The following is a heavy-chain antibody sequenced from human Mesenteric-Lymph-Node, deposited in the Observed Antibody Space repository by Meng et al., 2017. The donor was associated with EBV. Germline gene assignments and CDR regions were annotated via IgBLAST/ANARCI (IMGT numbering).Heavy chain of an antibody. CDR3: ARPRIRYGSGSYYY. CDR1: GGSFSDYF. Sequence: HVQLQQWGAGLLKPSETLSLTCAVHGGSFSDYFWTWIRQAPGKGLEWVGEINHSGSTKYNPSLKSRVTISVDTSKNQISLNLNSVTAADTAVYYCARPRIRYGSGSYYYWGQGTLVTV. V-gene: IGHV4-34*01. J-gene: IGHJ4*02. CDR2: INHSGST. D-gene: IGHD3-10*01.